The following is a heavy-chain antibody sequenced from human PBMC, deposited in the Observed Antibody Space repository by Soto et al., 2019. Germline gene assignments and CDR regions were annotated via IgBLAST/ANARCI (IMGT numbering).Heavy chain of an antibody. CDR3: ARXAKEENPKLESWYAFDI. J-gene: IGHJ4*02. V-gene: IGHV4-31*03. CDR1: GGSMRSGGYF. Sequence: KPSETLSLTCTVSGGSMRSGGYFWSWIRQHPGKGMEWIGNIYYSGGTYYNSSLESRVDISVDTSKNEFTLKVDSVTAADTAMYFCARXAKEENPKLESWYAFDIWGQGTLVTVSS. CDR2: IYYSGGT. D-gene: IGHD6-13*01.